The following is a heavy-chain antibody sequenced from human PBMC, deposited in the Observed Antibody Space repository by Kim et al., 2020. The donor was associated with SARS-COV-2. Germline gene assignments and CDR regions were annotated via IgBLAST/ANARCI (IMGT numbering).Heavy chain of an antibody. D-gene: IGHD3-10*01. Sequence: SETLSLTCTVSGGSISSGGYYWSWIRQHPGKGLEWIGYIYYSVSTYYNPSLKSRVTISVDTSKNQFSLKLSSVTAADTAVYYCARDGFDYYGSGSNNWFDPWGQGTLVTVSS. CDR2: IYYSVST. J-gene: IGHJ5*02. V-gene: IGHV4-31*03. CDR1: GGSISSGGYY. CDR3: ARDGFDYYGSGSNNWFDP.